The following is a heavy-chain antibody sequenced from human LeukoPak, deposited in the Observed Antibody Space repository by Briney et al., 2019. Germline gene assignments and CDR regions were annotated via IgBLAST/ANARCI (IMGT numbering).Heavy chain of an antibody. CDR1: GFTFSNYA. V-gene: IGHV3-23*01. CDR2: TSGSGDIR. Sequence: GGSLRLSCAASGFTFSNYAMTWVRQAPGKGLEWVSRTSGSGDIRLYADSVKGRFTISRTNSENRLYLQMNNPPADDTGVYYCANYRSSGGGYYSGLEHWGQGTQVTVSS. J-gene: IGHJ1*01. D-gene: IGHD2-15*01. CDR3: ANYRSSGGGYYSGLEH.